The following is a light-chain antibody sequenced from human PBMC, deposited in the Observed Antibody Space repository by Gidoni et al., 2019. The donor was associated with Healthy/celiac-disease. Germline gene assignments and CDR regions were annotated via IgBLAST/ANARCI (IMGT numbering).Light chain of an antibody. CDR1: PSVSSSY. V-gene: IGKV3-20*01. CDR2: GAS. Sequence: IVLTQSPGTLSLSPGERATLSCRASPSVSSSYLAWYQQKPGQAPRLLIYGASSRATGIPDRFSGSGSGTDFTLIISRLEPEDFAVYYCQQYGSSPGTFGQGTKLEIK. CDR3: QQYGSSPGT. J-gene: IGKJ2*01.